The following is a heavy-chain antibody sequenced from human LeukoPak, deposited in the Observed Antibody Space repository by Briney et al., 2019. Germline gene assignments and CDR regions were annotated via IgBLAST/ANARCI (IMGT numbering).Heavy chain of an antibody. CDR2: TYPGDSDT. Sequence: GESLKISCKGSGYSFTSYWIGWVRQMPGKGLEWMGITYPGDSDTRYSPSFQGQVTISADKSISTAYQQWSSLKASDTAMYYCARRKYSSGWYVGIYFDYWGQGTLVTVSS. J-gene: IGHJ4*02. V-gene: IGHV5-51*01. D-gene: IGHD6-19*01. CDR1: GYSFTSYW. CDR3: ARRKYSSGWYVGIYFDY.